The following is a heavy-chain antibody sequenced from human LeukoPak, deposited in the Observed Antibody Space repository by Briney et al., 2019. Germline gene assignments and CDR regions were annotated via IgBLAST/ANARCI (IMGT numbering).Heavy chain of an antibody. CDR2: INTYNGNT. D-gene: IGHD5-24*01. CDR1: GYTFTSSG. CDR3: ARMEMATAIFDY. Sequence: ASVKVSCKASGYTFTSSGISWVRQAPGQGLEWMGWINTYNGNTNYAHNLQGRVTMTTDTSTSTAYMELRSLRSDDTAVYYCARMEMATAIFDYWGQGTLVTVSS. J-gene: IGHJ4*02. V-gene: IGHV1-18*01.